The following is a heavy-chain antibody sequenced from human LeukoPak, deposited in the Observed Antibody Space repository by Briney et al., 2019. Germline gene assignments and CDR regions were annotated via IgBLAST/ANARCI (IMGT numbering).Heavy chain of an antibody. V-gene: IGHV3-74*01. CDR1: GFTFSSHS. CDR2: IESDGSST. CDR3: ARGSWSAAGTSIDY. J-gene: IGHJ4*02. D-gene: IGHD6-13*01. Sequence: GGSLRLSCAASGFTFSSHSMNWVRQAPGKGLVWVSRIESDGSSTSYADSVKGRFTISRDNAANTLYLQMNSLRAEDTAVYYCARGSWSAAGTSIDYWGQGTLVTVFS.